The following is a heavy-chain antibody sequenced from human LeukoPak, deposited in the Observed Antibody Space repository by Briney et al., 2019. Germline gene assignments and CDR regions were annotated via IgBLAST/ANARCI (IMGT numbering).Heavy chain of an antibody. CDR2: IIPILGIA. Sequence: SVKVSCKASGGTFSSYAISWVRQAPGQGLEWMGRIIPILGIANYAQKFQGRVTITADKSTSTAYMELSSLRSEDTAVYYCARGYQLLSWNYYYYGMDVWGQGTTVTVSS. D-gene: IGHD2-2*01. J-gene: IGHJ6*02. V-gene: IGHV1-69*04. CDR3: ARGYQLLSWNYYYYGMDV. CDR1: GGTFSSYA.